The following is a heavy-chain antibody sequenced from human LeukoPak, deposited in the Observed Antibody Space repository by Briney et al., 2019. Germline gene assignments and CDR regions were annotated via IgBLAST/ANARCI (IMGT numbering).Heavy chain of an antibody. CDR1: GGSISSYY. V-gene: IGHV4-59*01. D-gene: IGHD3-22*01. J-gene: IGHJ4*02. Sequence: ASETLSLTCTVSGGSISSYYSSWIRQPPGKGLEWIGYIYYSGSTNYNPSLKSRVTISVDTSKNQFSLKLSSVTAADTAVYYCARGHYDRPFDYWGQGTLVTVSS. CDR2: IYYSGST. CDR3: ARGHYDRPFDY.